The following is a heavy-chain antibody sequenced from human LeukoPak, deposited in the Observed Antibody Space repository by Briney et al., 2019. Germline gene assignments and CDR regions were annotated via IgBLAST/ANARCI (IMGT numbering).Heavy chain of an antibody. J-gene: IGHJ4*02. D-gene: IGHD3-22*01. CDR3: ARDPYYDSSGYQIDY. CDR1: GFTFSSYG. CDR2: IWYDGSNK. V-gene: IGHV3-33*01. Sequence: GGSLRLSCAASGFTFSSYGMHWVRQAPGKGLEWVAVIWYDGSNKYYADSVKGRFTISRDNSKSTLYLQMNSLRAEDTAVYYCARDPYYDSSGYQIDYWGQGTLVTVSS.